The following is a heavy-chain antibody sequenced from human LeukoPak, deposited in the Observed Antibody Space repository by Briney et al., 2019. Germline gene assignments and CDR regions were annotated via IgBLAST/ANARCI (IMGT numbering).Heavy chain of an antibody. CDR1: GFTFSSYW. CDR3: ARELGRFFRFLWAPFDY. V-gene: IGHV3-7*01. CDR2: IKQDGSEK. J-gene: IGHJ4*02. D-gene: IGHD3-3*01. Sequence: GGSLRLSCAASGFTFSSYWMSWVRQAPGKGLEWVANIKQDGSEKYYVDSVKGRFTISRDNAKNSLYLQMNSLRAEDTAVYYCARELGRFFRFLWAPFDYWGQGTLVTVSS.